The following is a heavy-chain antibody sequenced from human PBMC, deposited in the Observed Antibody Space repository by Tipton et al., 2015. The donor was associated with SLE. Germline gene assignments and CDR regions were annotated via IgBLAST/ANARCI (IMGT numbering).Heavy chain of an antibody. CDR2: IYHGGST. V-gene: IGHV4-38-2*02. J-gene: IGHJ4*02. Sequence: TLSLTCTVSGGSISSYYWSWIRQPPGKGLEWIGSIYHGGSTYYNPSLKSRVTISVDTSKNQFSLKLSSVTAADTAVYYCARDHSSSWYDYFDYWGQGTLVTVSS. CDR1: GGSISSYY. CDR3: ARDHSSSWYDYFDY. D-gene: IGHD6-13*01.